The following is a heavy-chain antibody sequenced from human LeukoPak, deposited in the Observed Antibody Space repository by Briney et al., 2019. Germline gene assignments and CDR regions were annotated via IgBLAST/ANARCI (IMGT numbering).Heavy chain of an antibody. CDR3: ARTDCGGDCYSSRGWFDP. D-gene: IGHD2-21*02. Sequence: ASVKVSCKASGYTFTSYDINWVRQATGQGLEWMGWMNPNSGNTDYAQKFQGRVTMTRNTSISTAYMELSSLRSEDTAVYYCARTDCGGDCYSSRGWFDPWGQGTLVTVSS. CDR2: MNPNSGNT. V-gene: IGHV1-8*01. J-gene: IGHJ5*02. CDR1: GYTFTSYD.